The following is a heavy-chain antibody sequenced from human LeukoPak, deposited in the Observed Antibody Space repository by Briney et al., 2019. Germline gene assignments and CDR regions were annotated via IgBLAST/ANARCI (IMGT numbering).Heavy chain of an antibody. J-gene: IGHJ4*02. V-gene: IGHV3-30-3*01. CDR1: GFTFSCYA. CDR2: ISYDGSNK. Sequence: GGSLRLSCAASGFTFSCYAMHWVRQAPGKGLEWVAVISYDGSNKYYADSVKGRFTISRDNSKNTLYLQMNSLRAEDTAVYYCARVGYSSGWYFDYWGQGTLVTVSS. D-gene: IGHD6-19*01. CDR3: ARVGYSSGWYFDY.